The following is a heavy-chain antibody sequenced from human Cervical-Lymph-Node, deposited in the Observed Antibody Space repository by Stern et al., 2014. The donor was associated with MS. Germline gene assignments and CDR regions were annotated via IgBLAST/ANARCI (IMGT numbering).Heavy chain of an antibody. Sequence: QVQLGQSGSEVTKPGWSLRGSCKISGVTLRDYEISWVRQGPGKGLEWMGGFISLFGTTFYAQKYQGRVTITANESTSTVYMDLSSLRYEDTAVYYCARDNDDNGMDVWGQGTTISVSS. CDR3: ARDNDDNGMDV. J-gene: IGHJ6*02. CDR1: GVTLRDYE. V-gene: IGHV1-69*01. D-gene: IGHD1-1*01. CDR2: FISLFGTT.